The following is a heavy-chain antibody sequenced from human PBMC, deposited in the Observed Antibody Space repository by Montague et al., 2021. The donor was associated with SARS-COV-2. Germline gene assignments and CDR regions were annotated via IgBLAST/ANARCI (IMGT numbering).Heavy chain of an antibody. CDR2: IGGNTGYK. J-gene: IGHJ4*02. D-gene: IGHD2-15*01. CDR3: WRSIGH. Sequence: SLRLSCAASGFTFSTYTMHWVRQAPGKGLEWVASIGGNTGYKYYADSVKGRFTISRDNTKKALYLQMNSLSADDTAVYYCWRSIGHWGQGTLVTVSS. CDR1: GFTFSTYT. V-gene: IGHV3-21*01.